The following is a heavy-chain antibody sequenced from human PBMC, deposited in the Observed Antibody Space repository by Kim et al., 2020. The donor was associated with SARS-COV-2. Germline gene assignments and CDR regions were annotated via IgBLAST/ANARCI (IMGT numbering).Heavy chain of an antibody. Sequence: DHVKGRFTISRENAKNTVYLQMNSLRAEYTTVYSCARPAVSWTNWRFGLWGRGTLVTVSS. CDR3: ARPAVSWTNWRFGL. V-gene: IGHV3-74*01. J-gene: IGHJ2*01. D-gene: IGHD6-19*01.